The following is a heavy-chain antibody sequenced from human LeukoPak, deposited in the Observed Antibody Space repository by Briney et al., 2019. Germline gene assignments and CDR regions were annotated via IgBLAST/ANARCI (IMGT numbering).Heavy chain of an antibody. J-gene: IGHJ5*02. D-gene: IGHD2-2*02. CDR2: IYYSRST. CDR1: GGSISSGGYY. Sequence: SQTLSLTCTVSGGSISSGGYYWSWIRQHPEKGLEWIGYIYYSRSTYYNPSLKSRVTISVDTSKNQFSLKLSSVTAADTAVYYCARAKVVVPAAIGRYNWFDPWGQGTLVTVSS. CDR3: ARAKVVVPAAIGRYNWFDP. V-gene: IGHV4-31*03.